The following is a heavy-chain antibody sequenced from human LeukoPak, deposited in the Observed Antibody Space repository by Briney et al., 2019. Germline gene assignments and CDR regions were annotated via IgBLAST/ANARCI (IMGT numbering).Heavy chain of an antibody. D-gene: IGHD3-3*01. V-gene: IGHV4-59*01. J-gene: IGHJ4*02. CDR1: GGSISGYY. Sequence: SETLSLTCTVSGGSISGYYWSWIRQPPGKGLEWIGYIYYSGSTNYNPSLKSRVTISVDTSKNQFSLKLSSVTAADTAVYYCARAGYDFWSGYYKDYWGQGTLVTVSS. CDR2: IYYSGST. CDR3: ARAGYDFWSGYYKDY.